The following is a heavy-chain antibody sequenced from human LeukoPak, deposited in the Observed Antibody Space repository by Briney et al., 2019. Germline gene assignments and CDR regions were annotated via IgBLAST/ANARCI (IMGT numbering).Heavy chain of an antibody. J-gene: IGHJ4*02. Sequence: SETLSLTCTVSGGSISTSSYYWGGIRQPPGKGLEWIGSINYGGTTNYNPSLKSRVTIFVDTSKNQFSLKLRSVTAADTAAYYCARWSTTVFDYWGQGTLVTVSS. V-gene: IGHV4-39*01. CDR1: GGSISTSSYY. CDR3: ARWSTTVFDY. D-gene: IGHD4-17*01. CDR2: INYGGTT.